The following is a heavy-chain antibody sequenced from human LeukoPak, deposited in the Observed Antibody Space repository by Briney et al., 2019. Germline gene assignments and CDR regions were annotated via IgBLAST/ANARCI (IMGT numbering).Heavy chain of an antibody. CDR3: ARDGSRVNYYGSGSYRGSYYYHYMDV. CDR1: GYTFTGYY. CDR2: INPNSGGT. Sequence: ASVKVSCKASGYTFTGYYMHWVRQAPGRGLEWMGWINPNSGGTNYAQKFQGRVTMTRDTSTSTVYMELSSLRSEDTAVYYCARDGSRVNYYGSGSYRGSYYYHYMDVWGKGTTVTISS. J-gene: IGHJ6*03. D-gene: IGHD3-10*01. V-gene: IGHV1-2*02.